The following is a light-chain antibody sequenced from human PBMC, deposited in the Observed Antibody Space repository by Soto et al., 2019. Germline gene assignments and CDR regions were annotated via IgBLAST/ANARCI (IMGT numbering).Light chain of an antibody. CDR2: SAS. CDR1: QSVNNN. J-gene: IGKJ3*01. Sequence: EIVMTQSPVTLSVSPGERATLSCTASQSVNNNVAWYQQKPGRTPRLLIYSASIGATGTPARFSGSGSGSDFTLTISSLQSEDFAVYYCQQYNKWPLTFGPGTKVDIK. V-gene: IGKV3-15*01. CDR3: QQYNKWPLT.